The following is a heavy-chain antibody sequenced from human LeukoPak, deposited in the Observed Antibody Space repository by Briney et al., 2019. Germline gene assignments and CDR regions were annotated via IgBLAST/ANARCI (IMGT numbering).Heavy chain of an antibody. Sequence: GESLKISCKGSGYRFNAYWIAWVRQMPGKGLEWMGNIYPGDSDTRYSPSFQGQVTISADKSISTAYLQWSSLKASDTAMYYCARRVAVAGTLWFDYWGQGTLVTVSS. CDR2: IYPGDSDT. V-gene: IGHV5-51*01. J-gene: IGHJ4*02. D-gene: IGHD6-19*01. CDR1: GYRFNAYW. CDR3: ARRVAVAGTLWFDY.